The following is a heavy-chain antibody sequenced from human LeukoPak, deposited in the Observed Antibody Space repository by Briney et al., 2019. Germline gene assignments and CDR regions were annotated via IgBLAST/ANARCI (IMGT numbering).Heavy chain of an antibody. D-gene: IGHD3-22*01. V-gene: IGHV3-23*01. CDR1: GFSFTIYA. CDR3: AKDSIGYYKPFDY. Sequence: GGSLRLSCAASGFSFTIYAMSWVRQAPGKGLEWVSAISGSGRTTYYADSVKGRFTISRDNSKNTLYLQMNSLRAEDTAVYYCAKDSIGYYKPFDYWGQGSLATVSS. J-gene: IGHJ4*02. CDR2: ISGSGRTT.